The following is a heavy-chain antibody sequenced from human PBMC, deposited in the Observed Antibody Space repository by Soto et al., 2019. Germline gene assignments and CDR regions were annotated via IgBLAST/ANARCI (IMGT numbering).Heavy chain of an antibody. CDR3: ARHGVGDILTGQPDY. J-gene: IGHJ4*02. CDR1: GYSFTTYW. V-gene: IGHV5-51*01. CDR2: IYPGDSDT. D-gene: IGHD3-9*01. Sequence: PGESLKISCEGSGYSFTTYWIAWVRQMPGKGLEWMGIIYPGDSDTRYSPSFQGQVTISADKSISTAYLQWSSLKASDTAMYYCARHGVGDILTGQPDYWGQGTLVTVSS.